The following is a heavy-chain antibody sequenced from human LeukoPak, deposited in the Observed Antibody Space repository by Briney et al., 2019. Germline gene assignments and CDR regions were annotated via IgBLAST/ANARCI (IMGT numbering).Heavy chain of an antibody. V-gene: IGHV3-64D*06. D-gene: IGHD1-14*01. J-gene: IGHJ4*02. Sequence: QPGGSLRLSCSASGFTFSSYAMHWVRQAPGKGLEYVSAISRSGDSIYYADSVKGRISISRGNSKNTLYLQMSSLRAEDTAVYYCVKGTYTAAHWGQGTLVTVSS. CDR3: VKGTYTAAH. CDR1: GFTFSSYA. CDR2: ISRSGDSI.